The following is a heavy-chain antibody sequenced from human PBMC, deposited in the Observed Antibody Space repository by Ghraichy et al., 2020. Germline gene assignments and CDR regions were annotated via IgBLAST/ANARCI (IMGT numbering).Heavy chain of an antibody. CDR1: GYSISSGYY. J-gene: IGHJ4*02. CDR3: ARYDGDDQFDY. Sequence: SETLSLTCTVSGYSISSGYYWGWIRQPPGKGLEWIGSIYHSGSTYYNPSLKSRVTISVDTSKNQFSLKLSSVTAADTAVYYCARYDGDDQFDYWGQGTLVTVSS. D-gene: IGHD4-17*01. V-gene: IGHV4-38-2*02. CDR2: IYHSGST.